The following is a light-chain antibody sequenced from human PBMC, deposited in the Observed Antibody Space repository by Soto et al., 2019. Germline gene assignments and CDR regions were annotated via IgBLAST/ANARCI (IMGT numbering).Light chain of an antibody. J-gene: IGKJ4*01. CDR2: AAS. CDR3: LQDYNYSKLG. CDR1: QGIRND. Sequence: AIQMTQSPSSLSASVGDRVTITCRASQGIRNDLGWYQQKPGKAPKLLIYAASSLQSGGPSRFSGSGSGTDFTLTISSLQPEDFATYYCLQDYNYSKLGFGGGTKVEIK. V-gene: IGKV1-6*01.